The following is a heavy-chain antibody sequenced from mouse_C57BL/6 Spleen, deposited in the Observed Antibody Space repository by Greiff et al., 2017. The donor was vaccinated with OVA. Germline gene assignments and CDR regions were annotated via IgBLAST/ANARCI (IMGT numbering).Heavy chain of an antibody. J-gene: IGHJ1*03. V-gene: IGHV14-4*01. CDR2: IDPENGDT. Sequence: VQLQQSGAELARPGASVKLSCTASGFNIKDDYMHWVKQRPEQGLEWIGWIDPENGDTEYASKFQGKATITADTSSNTAYLQLSSLTSEDTAVYYCTTLTGYGTPYWYFDVWGTGTTVTVSS. D-gene: IGHD1-1*01. CDR1: GFNIKDDY. CDR3: TTLTGYGTPYWYFDV.